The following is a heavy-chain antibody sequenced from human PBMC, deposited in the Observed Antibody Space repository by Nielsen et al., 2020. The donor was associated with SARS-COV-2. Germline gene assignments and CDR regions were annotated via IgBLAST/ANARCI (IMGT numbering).Heavy chain of an antibody. D-gene: IGHD6-6*01. CDR3: ANLKRGRSSWFDVVLDH. J-gene: IGHJ4*02. Sequence: WGSLRLSCTVSGGSISSYYWSWIRQPPGKGLEFVGYIYDSGSTNYNPSLRSRVTISRDTSTNQCSLRLSSVTAADTAVYYCANLKRGRSSWFDVVLDHWGQGILVTVSS. CDR2: IYDSGST. V-gene: IGHV4-59*08. CDR1: GGSISSYY.